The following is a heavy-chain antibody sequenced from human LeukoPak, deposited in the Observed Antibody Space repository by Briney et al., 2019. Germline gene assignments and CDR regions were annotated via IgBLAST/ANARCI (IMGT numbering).Heavy chain of an antibody. CDR2: ISTSSRST. J-gene: IGHJ4*02. Sequence: PGGALRLSCTASGFTFSGFSMHWGGQAAGTVLEWLSYISTSSRSTYYADSVKGRFTISRDNAKNTLFLDMHSLRPGDSAVYYCARSAVRGVACDYWGQGTLLTVSS. CDR1: GFTFSGFS. CDR3: ARSAVRGVACDY. V-gene: IGHV3-48*01. D-gene: IGHD3-10*01.